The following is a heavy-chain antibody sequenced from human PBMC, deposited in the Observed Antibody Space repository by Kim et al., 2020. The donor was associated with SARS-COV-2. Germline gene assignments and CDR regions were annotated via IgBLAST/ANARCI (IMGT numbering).Heavy chain of an antibody. CDR1: GGSISSYY. CDR3: ARDRGRSSGYHYYFDY. Sequence: SETLSLTCTVSGGSISSYYWSWIRQPAGKGLEWIGRIYTSGSTNYNPSLKSRVTMSVDTSKNQFSLKLSSVTAADTAVYYCARDRGRSSGYHYYFDYWGQGTLVTVSS. D-gene: IGHD3-22*01. V-gene: IGHV4-4*07. J-gene: IGHJ4*02. CDR2: IYTSGST.